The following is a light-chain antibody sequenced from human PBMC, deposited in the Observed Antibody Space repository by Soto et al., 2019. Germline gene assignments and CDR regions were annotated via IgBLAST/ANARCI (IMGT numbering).Light chain of an antibody. V-gene: IGLV2-14*01. CDR2: EVS. CDR3: SSYTSSNSCV. Sequence: QSVLTQPASVSGSPGQSITISCTGTSSDVAGYSYVSWYQQYPGKAPKLMIYEVSNRPAGVSNRFSGSKSVNTASLTISGLQAEDEADYYCSSYTSSNSCVFGTGTKGTVL. J-gene: IGLJ1*01. CDR1: SSDVAGYSY.